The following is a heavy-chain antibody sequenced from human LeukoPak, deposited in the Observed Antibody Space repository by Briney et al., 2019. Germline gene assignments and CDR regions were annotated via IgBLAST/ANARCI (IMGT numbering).Heavy chain of an antibody. CDR3: ARDLARELLF. Sequence: SVKVSCKASGGTFSSYAISWVRQAPGQGLEWMGGIIPIFGTANYAQKFQGRVTMTRDMSTSTVYMELSSLRSEDTAVYYCARDLARELLFWGQGTLVTVSS. CDR1: GGTFSSYA. V-gene: IGHV1-69*05. D-gene: IGHD1-26*01. CDR2: IIPIFGTA. J-gene: IGHJ4*02.